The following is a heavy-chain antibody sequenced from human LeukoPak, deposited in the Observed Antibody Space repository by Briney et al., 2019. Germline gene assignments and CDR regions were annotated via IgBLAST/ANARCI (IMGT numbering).Heavy chain of an antibody. D-gene: IGHD6-19*01. J-gene: IGHJ5*02. Sequence: ASVKVSCKASGYTFTGYYMHWVRQAPGQGLEWMGWINPNSGGTNYAQKFQGRVTMTRDTSISTPYMELSRLRSDDTAVYYCASIGSSGRHWFDPWGQGTLVTVSS. V-gene: IGHV1-2*02. CDR3: ASIGSSGRHWFDP. CDR1: GYTFTGYY. CDR2: INPNSGGT.